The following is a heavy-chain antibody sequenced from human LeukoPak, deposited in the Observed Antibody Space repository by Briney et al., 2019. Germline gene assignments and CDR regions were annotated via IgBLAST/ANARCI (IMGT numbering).Heavy chain of an antibody. D-gene: IGHD3-10*01. CDR1: AGTFSSYA. Sequence: SVQVSCTASAGTFSSYAISWVRQAPGQGREWMGRIIPIFGIANYAQKFQGRVTITADKSTSTAYMELSSLRSEDTAVYYCASYVLGGVRGVYNWFDPCGQGNLVTVSS. CDR2: IIPIFGIA. CDR3: ASYVLGGVRGVYNWFDP. J-gene: IGHJ5*02. V-gene: IGHV1-69*04.